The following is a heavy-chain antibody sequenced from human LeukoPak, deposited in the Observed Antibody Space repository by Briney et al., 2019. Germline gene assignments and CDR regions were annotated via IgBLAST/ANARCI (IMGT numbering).Heavy chain of an antibody. CDR3: ARDRGVFMVRGLEAFDI. J-gene: IGHJ3*02. D-gene: IGHD3-10*01. V-gene: IGHV3-30-3*01. CDR1: GFTFSSYA. Sequence: GGSLRLSCAASGFTFSSYAIHWVRQAPGKGLDWVAVISSDGSTKYYADSVKGRFTISRDNSKNTLYLQMNSLRAEDTAVYYCARDRGVFMVRGLEAFDIWGQGTMVTVSS. CDR2: ISSDGSTK.